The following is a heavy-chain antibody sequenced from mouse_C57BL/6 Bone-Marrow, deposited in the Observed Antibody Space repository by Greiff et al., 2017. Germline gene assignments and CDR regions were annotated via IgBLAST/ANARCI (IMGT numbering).Heavy chain of an antibody. V-gene: IGHV1-26*01. CDR2: INPNNGGT. CDR1: GYTFTDYY. J-gene: IGHJ2*01. Sequence: VQLKQSGPELVKPGASVKISCKASGYTFTDYYMNWVKQSHGKSLEWIGDINPNNGGTSYNQKFKGKATLTVDKSSSTAYMELRSLTSEDSAVYYCARGIYYDYDFDDWGRGTTLTVSA. CDR3: ARGIYYDYDFDD. D-gene: IGHD2-4*01.